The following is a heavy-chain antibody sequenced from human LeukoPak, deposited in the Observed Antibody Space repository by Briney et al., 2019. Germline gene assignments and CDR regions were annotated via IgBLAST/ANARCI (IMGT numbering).Heavy chain of an antibody. CDR2: IHYDGNT. D-gene: IGHD5-24*01. CDR3: ARHSLNNYGSYY. V-gene: IGHV4-39*01. CDR1: GGSISSSTYS. Sequence: SETLSLTCTVSGGSISSSTYSWTWIRQPPGKGLEWIGSIHYDGNTYYKPSLESRVTISVDTSKIQFSLRLSSATAADMATYYCARHSLNNYGSYYWGQGTLVTVSS. J-gene: IGHJ4*02.